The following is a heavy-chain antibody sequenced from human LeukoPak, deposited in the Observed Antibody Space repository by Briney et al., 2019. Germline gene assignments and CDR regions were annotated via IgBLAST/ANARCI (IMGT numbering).Heavy chain of an antibody. V-gene: IGHV1-18*01. D-gene: IGHD5-18*01. CDR2: ISAYNGNT. J-gene: IGHJ6*03. CDR3: ARVDTALQAYYMDV. Sequence: GASVKVSCKASGYTFTSYGISWVRQAPGQGLEWMGWISAYNGNTNYSQKLQGRVTMTTDTYTITAYMELRSLRSDDTAVYYCARVDTALQAYYMDVWGKGTTVTVSS. CDR1: GYTFTSYG.